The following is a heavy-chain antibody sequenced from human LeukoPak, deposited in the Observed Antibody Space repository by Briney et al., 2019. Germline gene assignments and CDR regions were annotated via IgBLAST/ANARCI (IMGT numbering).Heavy chain of an antibody. CDR2: IIPVLNIT. V-gene: IGHV1-69*04. CDR3: ARDQGLTAPPPYGLDV. CDR1: GGTFSTSA. D-gene: IGHD5-18*01. J-gene: IGHJ6*02. Sequence: ASVQVSCKTSGGTFSTSAITWVRQGPGQGLELMGRIIPVLNITTYAQRFQGRVTITADTSTSTVYMELSSLRSEETAVYYCARDQGLTAPPPYGLDVWGQGTTVIVSS.